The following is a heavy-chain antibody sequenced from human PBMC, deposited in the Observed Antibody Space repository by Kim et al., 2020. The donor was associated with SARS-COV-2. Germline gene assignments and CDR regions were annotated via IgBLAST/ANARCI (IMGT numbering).Heavy chain of an antibody. CDR3: SRGNTETIDY. CDR2: INPDSGVT. J-gene: IGHJ4*02. Sequence: ASVKVSCKTSGYTFTTRYLHWVRQAPGHGLEWMGRINPDSGVTDYPQRFQGRVTMTRDKSISTVYMELSSLRSDDTVVYYCSRGNTETIDYWGQGTLVTVSS. CDR1: GYTFTTRY. V-gene: IGHV1-2*05.